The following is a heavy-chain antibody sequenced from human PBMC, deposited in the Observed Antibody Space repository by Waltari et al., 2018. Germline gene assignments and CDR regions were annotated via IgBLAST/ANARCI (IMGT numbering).Heavy chain of an antibody. CDR2: IYHSGST. J-gene: IGHJ4*02. CDR3: ARERRVFIAAAGTFDY. D-gene: IGHD6-13*01. V-gene: IGHV4-38-2*02. CDR1: GYSISSGYY. Sequence: QVQLQESGPGLVKPSETLSLTCAVSGYSISSGYYWGLIRQPPGKGLEWIGSIYHSGSTYYNPSLKSRVTISVDTSKNQFSLKLSSVTAADTAVYYCARERRVFIAAAGTFDYWGQGTLVTVSS.